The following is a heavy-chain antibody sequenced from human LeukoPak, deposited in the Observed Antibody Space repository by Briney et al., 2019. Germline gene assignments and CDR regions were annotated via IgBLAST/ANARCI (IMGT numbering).Heavy chain of an antibody. J-gene: IGHJ4*02. CDR2: ISAYNGNK. D-gene: IGHD3-10*01. Sequence: GASVKVSCKASGYTFTSYGISWVRQAPGQGLGWMGWISAYNGNKNYAQKLQGRVTMITDTSTMPAYMELRSLRSDDAAVYYCARGLWFGESYFDYWGQGTLVTVSS. CDR1: GYTFTSYG. CDR3: ARGLWFGESYFDY. V-gene: IGHV1-18*01.